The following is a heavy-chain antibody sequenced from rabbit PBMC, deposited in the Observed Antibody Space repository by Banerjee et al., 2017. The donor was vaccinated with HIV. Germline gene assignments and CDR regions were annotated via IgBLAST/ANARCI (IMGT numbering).Heavy chain of an antibody. CDR3: ARSANSNGNTGSDL. D-gene: IGHD7-1*01. Sequence: EESGGDLVKPEGSLTLTCTASGFSFSSSYWICWVRQAPGKGLEWIGCINIGSGSAAYASWAKGRFTISKTSSTTVTLQMTSLTAADTATYFCARSANSNGNTGSDLWGPGTLVTVS. V-gene: IGHV1S45*01. CDR2: INIGSGSA. CDR1: GFSFSSSYW. J-gene: IGHJ4*01.